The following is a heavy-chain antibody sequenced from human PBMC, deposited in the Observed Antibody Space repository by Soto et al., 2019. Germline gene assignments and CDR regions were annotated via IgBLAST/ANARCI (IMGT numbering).Heavy chain of an antibody. CDR2: INVYNGNT. CDR3: ARALGYSGYAGMDV. D-gene: IGHD5-12*01. CDR1: GYTFTSYG. V-gene: IGHV1-18*01. Sequence: ASVKVSCKSSGYTFTSYGISWVRQAPGQGLEWMGWINVYNGNTKYAQKLQGRVTMTTDTSTSTAYMELRSLRSDDTAVYYCARALGYSGYAGMDVWGQGTTVTVSS. J-gene: IGHJ6*02.